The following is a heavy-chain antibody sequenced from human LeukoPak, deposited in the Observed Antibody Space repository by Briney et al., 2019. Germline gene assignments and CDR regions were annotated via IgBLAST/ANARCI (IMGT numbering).Heavy chain of an antibody. CDR3: AKDLLYSDVWGSYRPNPLDY. CDR1: GFTFSSYG. D-gene: IGHD3-16*02. Sequence: PGGSLRLSCAASGFTFSSYGMHWVRQAPGKGLEWVAVISYDGSNKYYADSVKGRFTISRDNSKNTLYLQMNSLRAEDTAVYYCAKDLLYSDVWGSYRPNPLDYWGQGTLVTVS. J-gene: IGHJ4*02. V-gene: IGHV3-30*18. CDR2: ISYDGSNK.